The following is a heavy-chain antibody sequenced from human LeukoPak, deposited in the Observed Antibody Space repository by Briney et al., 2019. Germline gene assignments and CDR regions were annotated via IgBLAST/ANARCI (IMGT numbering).Heavy chain of an antibody. V-gene: IGHV3-7*01. CDR3: AGHYDSSGYRVDVFDI. Sequence: GGSLRLSCAASGSTLSSYWMTWVRQAPGKGLEWVAYIKQDGSEKYYMDSVKGRFTISRDNAKNSLYLQMNSLRAEDTAVYFCAGHYDSSGYRVDVFDIWGQGTMVTVSS. D-gene: IGHD3-22*01. CDR2: IKQDGSEK. J-gene: IGHJ3*02. CDR1: GSTLSSYW.